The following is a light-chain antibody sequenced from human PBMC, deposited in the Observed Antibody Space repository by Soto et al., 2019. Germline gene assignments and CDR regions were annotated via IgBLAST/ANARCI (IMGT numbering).Light chain of an antibody. CDR3: QSYDSSLSGSGV. Sequence: QAVVTQPPSVSGAPGQRVTISCTGSSSNIGAGYDVHWYQQLPGTAPKLLSYGNSNRPSGVPDRFSGSKSGTSASLAITGLQAEDEADYYCQSYDSSLSGSGVFGTGTKLTVL. V-gene: IGLV1-40*01. CDR1: SSNIGAGYD. CDR2: GNS. J-gene: IGLJ1*01.